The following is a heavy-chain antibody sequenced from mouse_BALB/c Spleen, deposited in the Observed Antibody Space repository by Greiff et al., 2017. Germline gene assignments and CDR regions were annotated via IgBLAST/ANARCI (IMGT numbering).Heavy chain of an antibody. CDR3: ARDQGWLPRNYAMDY. J-gene: IGHJ4*01. CDR1: GFSLTSYG. V-gene: IGHV2-9*02. Sequence: QVQLQQSGPGLVAPSQSLSITCPVSGFSLTSYGVHWVRQPPGKGLEWLGVIWAGGSTNYNSALMSRLSISKDNSKSQVFLKMNSLQTDDTAMYYCARDQGWLPRNYAMDYWGQGTSVTVSA. CDR2: IWAGGST. D-gene: IGHD2-3*01.